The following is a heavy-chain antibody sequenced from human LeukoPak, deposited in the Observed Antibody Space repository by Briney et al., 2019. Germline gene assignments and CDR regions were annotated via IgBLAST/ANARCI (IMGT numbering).Heavy chain of an antibody. D-gene: IGHD2-15*01. V-gene: IGHV3-74*01. J-gene: IGHJ4*02. CDR1: GLAFSAYK. CDR2: ISTDGYTT. CDR3: VVGGSPGY. Sequence: GGSMRLSCAASGLAFSAYKMHWVRQAPRKGLVWVSRISTDGYTTDYADFVQGRFTASRDNTKNTWSLEMNSLRAEDTAVYYCVVGGSPGYWGQGTLVTVSP.